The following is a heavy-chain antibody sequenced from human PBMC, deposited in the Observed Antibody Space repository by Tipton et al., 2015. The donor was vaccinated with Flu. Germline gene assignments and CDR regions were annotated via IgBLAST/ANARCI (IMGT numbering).Heavy chain of an antibody. Sequence: TLSLTCTVSGGSISSYYWSWIRQPPGEGLEWIGYIYYSGSTNYNPSLKSRVTISVDTSKNQFSLKLSSVTAADTAVYYCARAGGLYAFDIWGQGTMVTVSS. CDR2: IYYSGST. CDR1: GGSISSYY. J-gene: IGHJ3*02. CDR3: ARAGGLYAFDI. V-gene: IGHV4-59*01. D-gene: IGHD1-26*01.